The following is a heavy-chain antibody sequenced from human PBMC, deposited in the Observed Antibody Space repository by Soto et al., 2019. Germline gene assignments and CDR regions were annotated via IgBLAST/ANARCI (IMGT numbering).Heavy chain of an antibody. CDR2: IWYDGSNK. CDR3: ARDDCGDKNFDY. Sequence: QVQLVESGGGVVQPGRSLRLSCAASGFTFSSYGMHWVRQAPGKGLEWVAVIWYDGSNKYYADTVKGRFTISRDNSKNTLYLQMNSLRAEDTAVYYCARDDCGDKNFDYWGQGTLVTVSS. CDR1: GFTFSSYG. D-gene: IGHD4-17*01. V-gene: IGHV3-33*01. J-gene: IGHJ4*02.